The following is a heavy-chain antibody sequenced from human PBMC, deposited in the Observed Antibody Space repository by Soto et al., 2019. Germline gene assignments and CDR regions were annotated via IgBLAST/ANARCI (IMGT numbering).Heavy chain of an antibody. CDR1: GFTFSDYA. CDR2: ISFDGSNE. V-gene: IGHV3-30-3*01. J-gene: IGHJ6*02. CDR3: ARDLRGGGYNYGPWISNMFYGMDV. D-gene: IGHD5-18*01. Sequence: GGSLRLSCVASGFTFSDYAMHWVRQAPGKGLEWVAVISFDGSNEYYADSVKGRFSLSRDSSNNTLSLEMNNLREEDAAIYYCARDLRGGGYNYGPWISNMFYGMDVWGQGTTATVSS.